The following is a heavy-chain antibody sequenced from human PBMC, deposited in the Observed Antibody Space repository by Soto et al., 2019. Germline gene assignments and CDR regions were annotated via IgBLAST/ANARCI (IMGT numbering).Heavy chain of an antibody. CDR3: GRGVSDSPRGMDV. D-gene: IGHD2-21*02. V-gene: IGHV3-74*01. CDR2: INPDGSST. CDR1: GFTFSPYW. Sequence: EVQLAESGGGLVQPGGSLRLSCAASGFTFSPYWMHWVRQAPGKGLVWVSRINPDGSSTDYADSVKGRFTISRDNAKNTLYLQMNSLRAEDTAVYYCGRGVSDSPRGMDVWGQGTTVTVSS. J-gene: IGHJ6*02.